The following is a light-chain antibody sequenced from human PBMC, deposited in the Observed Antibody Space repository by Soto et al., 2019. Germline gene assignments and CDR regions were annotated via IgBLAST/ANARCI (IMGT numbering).Light chain of an antibody. J-gene: IGKJ4*01. CDR2: DAS. Sequence: EIVLTQSPATLSLSPGERATLSCRASQSVSIYLAWYQQKPGQAPRLLIYDASNRATGIPARFSGSGSGTDFTLSISRLEPEDSAVYYCQQRLNWPPRITFGGGTKV. V-gene: IGKV3-11*01. CDR1: QSVSIY. CDR3: QQRLNWPPRIT.